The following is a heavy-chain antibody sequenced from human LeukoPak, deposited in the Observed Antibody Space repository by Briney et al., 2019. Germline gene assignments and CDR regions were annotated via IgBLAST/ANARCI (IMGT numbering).Heavy chain of an antibody. V-gene: IGHV3-30*02. D-gene: IGHD7-27*01. Sequence: GGSLRLSCAASGFTFSSYGMHWVRQAPGKGLEWVAFIRYDGSNKYYADSVKGRFTISRDNSKNTLYLQMNSLRAEDTAVYYCARGWGSVNAFDIWGQGTMVTVSS. CDR3: ARGWGSVNAFDI. J-gene: IGHJ3*02. CDR1: GFTFSSYG. CDR2: IRYDGSNK.